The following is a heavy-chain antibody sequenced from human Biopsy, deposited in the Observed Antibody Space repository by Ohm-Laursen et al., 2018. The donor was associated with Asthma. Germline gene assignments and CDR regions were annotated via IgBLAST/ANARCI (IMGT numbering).Heavy chain of an antibody. V-gene: IGHV1-69*01. Sequence: SSVKVSCKAPGGTFSNFAISWVRQAPGQGLEWLGGIMTVFGTTHYAPKFQGRVTITADESTSTAYMEVTSLRSEDTAIYYCARCQVGYSSGWSLLLKKIYYSGMDVWGQGTAVTVSS. CDR3: ARCQVGYSSGWSLLLKKIYYSGMDV. J-gene: IGHJ6*02. CDR2: IMTVFGTT. CDR1: GGTFSNFA. D-gene: IGHD6-19*01.